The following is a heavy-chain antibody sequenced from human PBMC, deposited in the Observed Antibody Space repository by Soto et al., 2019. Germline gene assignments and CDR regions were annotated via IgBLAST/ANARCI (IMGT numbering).Heavy chain of an antibody. V-gene: IGHV1-2*04. CDR3: ARGAGGYSGYDEYYYYYGMDV. D-gene: IGHD5-12*01. Sequence: ASVKVSCKASGYTFTGYYMHWVRQAPGQGLEWMGWINPNSGGTNYAQKFQGWVTMTRDTSISTAYMELSRLRSDDTAVYYCARGAGGYSGYDEYYYYYGMDVWGQ. CDR1: GYTFTGYY. CDR2: INPNSGGT. J-gene: IGHJ6*02.